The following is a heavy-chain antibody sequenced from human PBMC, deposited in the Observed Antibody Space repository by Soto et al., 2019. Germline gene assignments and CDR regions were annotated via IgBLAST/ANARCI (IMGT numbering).Heavy chain of an antibody. J-gene: IGHJ6*02. Sequence: GASVKVSCKASGYTFTSYYMHWVRQAPGQGLEWMGIINPSGGSTSYAQKFQGRVTMTRDTSTSTVYMELSSLRSEDTAVYYCAREIEVYDFWSGYYTGQRNYYYGMDVWGQGTTVTVSS. CDR1: GYTFTSYY. V-gene: IGHV1-46*01. CDR2: INPSGGST. D-gene: IGHD3-3*01. CDR3: AREIEVYDFWSGYYTGQRNYYYGMDV.